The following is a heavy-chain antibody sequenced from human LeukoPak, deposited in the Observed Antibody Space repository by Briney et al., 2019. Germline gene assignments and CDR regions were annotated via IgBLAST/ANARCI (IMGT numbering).Heavy chain of an antibody. CDR2: ISGSGGST. CDR1: GFTFNNYA. Sequence: GGSLRLSCAASGFTFNNYAMSWVRQAPGKGLEWVSVISGSGGSTKYADSVKGRFTISRDNSKNTLYLQMSSLRAEDTAVYYCAKEVSSTWTNWFDSWGQGTLVTVSS. J-gene: IGHJ5*01. D-gene: IGHD6-13*01. V-gene: IGHV3-23*01. CDR3: AKEVSSTWTNWFDS.